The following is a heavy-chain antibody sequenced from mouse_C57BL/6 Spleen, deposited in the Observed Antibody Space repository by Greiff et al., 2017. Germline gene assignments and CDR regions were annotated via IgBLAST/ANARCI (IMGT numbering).Heavy chain of an antibody. CDR1: GYTFTGYW. V-gene: IGHV1-9*01. CDR3: ARRSNYVFYAMDY. D-gene: IGHD2-5*01. J-gene: IGHJ4*01. Sequence: VKLQESGAELMKPGASVKLSCKATGYTFTGYWIEWVKQRPGHGLEWIGEILPGSGSTNYNEKFKGKATFTADTSSNTAYMQLSSLTTEDSAIYYCARRSNYVFYAMDYWGQGTSVTVSS. CDR2: ILPGSGST.